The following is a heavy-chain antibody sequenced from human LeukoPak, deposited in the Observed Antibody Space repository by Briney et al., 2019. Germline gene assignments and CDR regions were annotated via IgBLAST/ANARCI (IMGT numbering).Heavy chain of an antibody. J-gene: IGHJ4*02. CDR2: IYYSGST. CDR1: GGSISSGGYY. CDR3: ARDSYDYVWGSYRYFDY. Sequence: PSETLSLTCTVSGGSISSGGYYWSWIRQHPGKGLEWIGYIYYSGSTYYNPSLKSRVTISVDTSKNQFSLKLSSVTAADTAVYYCARDSYDYVWGSYRYFDYWGQGTLVTVSS. D-gene: IGHD3-16*02. V-gene: IGHV4-31*03.